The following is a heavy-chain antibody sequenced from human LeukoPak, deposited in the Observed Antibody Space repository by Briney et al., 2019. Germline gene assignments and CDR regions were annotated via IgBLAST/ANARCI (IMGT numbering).Heavy chain of an antibody. Sequence: ASVKVSCKASGCTFSSYAIGWVRQAPGQGLEWMGRIIPILGIANYAQKFQGRVTITADKSTSTAYMELSSLRSEDTAVYYCASALRFVEWLLVSWGQGTLVTVSS. CDR1: GCTFSSYA. V-gene: IGHV1-69*04. CDR3: ASALRFVEWLLVS. J-gene: IGHJ5*02. CDR2: IIPILGIA. D-gene: IGHD3-3*01.